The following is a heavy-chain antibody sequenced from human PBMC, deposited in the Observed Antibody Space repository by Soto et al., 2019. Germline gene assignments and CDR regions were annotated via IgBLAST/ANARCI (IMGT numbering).Heavy chain of an antibody. Sequence: GGSLRLSCTASGVTFGDYAMSWFRQAPGKGLEWVGFIRSKAYGGTTEYAASVKGRFTISRDDSKSIAYLQMNSLKTEDTAVYYCTRDLNGAAPTGFDPWGQGTLVTVSS. D-gene: IGHD6-25*01. CDR2: IRSKAYGGTT. V-gene: IGHV3-49*03. CDR3: TRDLNGAAPTGFDP. J-gene: IGHJ5*02. CDR1: GVTFGDYA.